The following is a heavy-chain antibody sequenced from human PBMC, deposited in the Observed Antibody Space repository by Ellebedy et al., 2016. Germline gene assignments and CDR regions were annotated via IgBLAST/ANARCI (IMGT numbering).Heavy chain of an antibody. V-gene: IGHV3-48*01. Sequence: GESLKISXAASGFTFSSYSMNWVRQAPGKGLEWVSYISSSSSTIYYADSVKGRFTISRDNAKNSLYLQMNSLRAEDTAVYYCARARGRWLQLPHDYWGQGTLVTVSS. CDR3: ARARGRWLQLPHDY. CDR1: GFTFSSYS. CDR2: ISSSSSTI. D-gene: IGHD5-24*01. J-gene: IGHJ4*02.